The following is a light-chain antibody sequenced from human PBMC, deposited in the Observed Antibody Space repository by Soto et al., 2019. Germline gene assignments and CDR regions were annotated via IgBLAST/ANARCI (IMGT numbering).Light chain of an antibody. Sequence: EIVLTQSPGTLSLSPGERATLSCRASQSVSSSYLAWYQQKPGQAPRLLIYGASSRATGITDRFSGSGSGTDFALTISRLEPEDFAVYYCQQYGSSPLTFGGATTVEIK. V-gene: IGKV3-20*01. J-gene: IGKJ4*02. CDR1: QSVSSSY. CDR2: GAS. CDR3: QQYGSSPLT.